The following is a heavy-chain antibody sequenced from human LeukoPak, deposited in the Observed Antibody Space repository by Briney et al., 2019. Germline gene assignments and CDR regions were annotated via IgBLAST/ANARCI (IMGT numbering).Heavy chain of an antibody. CDR3: ATETNGRHYDY. V-gene: IGHV3-21*06. CDR2: IGPTGSDR. J-gene: IGHJ4*02. Sequence: GGSLRLSCTASGLTFSTSGLNWVRQAPGKGLEGVASIGPTGSDRYHADSIKGRFTISRDNANNFLYPQMNSLRAEDTAVYYCATETNGRHYDYWGQGTLLTVSS. CDR1: GLTFSTSG. D-gene: IGHD1-14*01.